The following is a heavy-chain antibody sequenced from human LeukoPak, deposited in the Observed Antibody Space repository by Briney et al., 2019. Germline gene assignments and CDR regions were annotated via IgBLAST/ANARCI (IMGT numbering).Heavy chain of an antibody. J-gene: IGHJ4*02. CDR1: GFTFSDYY. Sequence: EGSLRLSCAASGFTFSDYYMSWIRQAPGKGLEWVSYISSSGSTIYYADSVKGRFTISRDNAKNSLYLQMNSLRAEDTAVYYCARDSLMTTVITSHFDYWGQGTLVTVSS. CDR3: ARDSLMTTVITSHFDY. V-gene: IGHV3-11*04. D-gene: IGHD4-17*01. CDR2: ISSSGSTI.